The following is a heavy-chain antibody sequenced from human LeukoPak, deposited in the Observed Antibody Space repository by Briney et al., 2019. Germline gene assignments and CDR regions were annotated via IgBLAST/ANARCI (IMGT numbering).Heavy chain of an antibody. CDR2: IYYSGST. CDR1: GGSISSYY. D-gene: IGHD1-26*01. CDR3: ARDPYNGGYGDSYYYYMDV. J-gene: IGHJ6*03. V-gene: IGHV4-59*01. Sequence: PSETLSLTCTVSGGSISSYYWSWIRQPPGKGLEWIGYIYYSGSTNYNPSLKSRVTISVDTSKNQFSLKLSSVTAADTAIYYCARDPYNGGYGDSYYYYMDVWGKGTTVTISS.